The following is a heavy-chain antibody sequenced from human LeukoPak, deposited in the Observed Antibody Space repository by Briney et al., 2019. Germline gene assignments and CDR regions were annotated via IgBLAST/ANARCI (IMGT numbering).Heavy chain of an antibody. D-gene: IGHD2-2*01. CDR1: GDSIGSYF. CDR2: IYHSGST. Sequence: PSETLSLTCTVSGDSIGSYFWSWIRQSPGKGLEWIGHIYHSGSTNYNPSLKSRVTISIDTSKNQFSLKLTSVTSADTAVYYCARDGPAYTSRWYDYYYGLDVWGRGTTVTVSS. J-gene: IGHJ6*02. CDR3: ARDGPAYTSRWYDYYYGLDV. V-gene: IGHV4-59*01.